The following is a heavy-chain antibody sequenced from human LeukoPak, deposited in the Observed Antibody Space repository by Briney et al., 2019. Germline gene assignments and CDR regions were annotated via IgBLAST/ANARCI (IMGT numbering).Heavy chain of an antibody. V-gene: IGHV3-23*01. Sequence: GGSLRLSCAASGFTFSSYAMSWVRQAPGKGLEWVSAIIGSGDSTLYADAVKGRFTISRDNTESTLYLQMNSLRAEDTAVYYCAKDYAGALIVVAHDYWGQGALVTVSS. J-gene: IGHJ4*02. CDR1: GFTFSSYA. CDR2: IIGSGDST. D-gene: IGHD2-15*01. CDR3: AKDYAGALIVVAHDY.